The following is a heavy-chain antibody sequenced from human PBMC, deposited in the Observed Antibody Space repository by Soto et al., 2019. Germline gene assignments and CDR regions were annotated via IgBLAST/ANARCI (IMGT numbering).Heavy chain of an antibody. J-gene: IGHJ6*02. Sequence: GGSLRLSCAASGFTFSSYAMNWVRQAPGKGLEWVSALSGSGSSTYYADSVRGRFTISRDNSKNTLFLKMNSLRAEDTALYFCAKGRIPMIAVLINHDVDVWGQGTTVTVSS. D-gene: IGHD3-22*01. CDR2: LSGSGSST. CDR1: GFTFSSYA. CDR3: AKGRIPMIAVLINHDVDV. V-gene: IGHV3-23*01.